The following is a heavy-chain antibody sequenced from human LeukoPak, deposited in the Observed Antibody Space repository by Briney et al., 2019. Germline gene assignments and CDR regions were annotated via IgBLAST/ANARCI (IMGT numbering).Heavy chain of an antibody. CDR1: GYTFTSYY. Sequence: ASVKVSCKASGYTFTSYYMHWVRQAPGQGLEWMGIINPSGGSTSYAQKFQGRVTMTRDTSTSTVYMELSSLRSEDRAVYYCARDMGLNFGVVMGTEYNWFDPWGQGTLVTVSS. V-gene: IGHV1-46*01. CDR2: INPSGGST. J-gene: IGHJ5*02. CDR3: ARDMGLNFGVVMGTEYNWFDP. D-gene: IGHD3-3*01.